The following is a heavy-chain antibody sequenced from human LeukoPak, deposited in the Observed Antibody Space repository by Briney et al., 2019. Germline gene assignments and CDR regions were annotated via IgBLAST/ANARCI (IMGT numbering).Heavy chain of an antibody. Sequence: PGGSLRLSCAASGFTFSSYDMHWVRQATGKGLEWVSAIGTAGDTYYPGSVKGRFTISRENAKNSLYLQMNSLRAGDTAVYYCARGESIYDSSGTLDYWGQGTLVTVSS. CDR3: ARGESIYDSSGTLDY. CDR2: IGTAGDT. V-gene: IGHV3-13*01. J-gene: IGHJ4*02. D-gene: IGHD3-22*01. CDR1: GFTFSSYD.